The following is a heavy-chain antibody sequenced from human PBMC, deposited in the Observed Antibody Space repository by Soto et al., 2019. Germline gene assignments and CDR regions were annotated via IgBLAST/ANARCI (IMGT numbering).Heavy chain of an antibody. CDR3: VTEYSRYILTGHCGMAF. J-gene: IGHJ6*02. V-gene: IGHV5-10-1*01. Sequence: AEAMKISCKGSGYSFTSYWISWVRHMPGKGLEWMGRIDPSDSYTNYSPSFQGHVTISADKSISTAYLQWSSLKASDTAMYYCVTEYSRYILTGHCGMAFRGQRTTVTVSS. D-gene: IGHD3-9*01. CDR2: IDPSDSYT. CDR1: GYSFTSYW.